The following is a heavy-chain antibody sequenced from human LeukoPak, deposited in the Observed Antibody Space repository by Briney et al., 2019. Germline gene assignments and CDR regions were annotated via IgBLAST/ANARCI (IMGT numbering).Heavy chain of an antibody. CDR1: GGSISSYY. V-gene: IGHV4-59*01. D-gene: IGHD2-2*01. J-gene: IGHJ6*02. CDR2: IYYSGST. CDR3: ARVMPSYYYYGLDV. Sequence: SETLSLTCTVSGGSISSYYWSWIRQPPGEGLEWIGYIYYSGSTNYNPSLKSRVTISVDTSKNQFSLKLSSVTAADTAMYYCARVMPSYYYYGLDVWGQGTTVTVSS.